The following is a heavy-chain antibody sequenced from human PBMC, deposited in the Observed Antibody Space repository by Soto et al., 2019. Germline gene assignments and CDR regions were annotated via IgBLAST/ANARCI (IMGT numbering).Heavy chain of an antibody. J-gene: IGHJ4*02. CDR3: ARKEVLRYFDWPVFDY. CDR2: IYYSGST. Sequence: SETLSLTCTVSGGSISSYYWGWIRQPPGKGLEWIGYIYYSGSTNYNPSLKSRVTISVDTSKNQFSLKLSSVTAADTAVYYCARKEVLRYFDWPVFDYWGQGTLVTVSS. CDR1: GGSISSYY. V-gene: IGHV4-59*01. D-gene: IGHD3-9*01.